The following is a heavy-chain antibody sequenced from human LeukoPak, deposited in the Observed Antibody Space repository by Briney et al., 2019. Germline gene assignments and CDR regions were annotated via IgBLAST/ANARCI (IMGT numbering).Heavy chain of an antibody. CDR3: ADLSSPGLFNP. D-gene: IGHD1-26*01. V-gene: IGHV4-39*01. J-gene: IGHJ5*02. Sequence: SETLSLTCTVSGGSISNSRDYWAWIRQPPGKGLEWIANIYYSRSTYYSPSLKSRVTISVDTSKNQFFLKLSSVTAADTAVYYCADLSSPGLFNPGGKGTLFTVSS. CDR2: IYYSRST. CDR1: GGSISNSRDY.